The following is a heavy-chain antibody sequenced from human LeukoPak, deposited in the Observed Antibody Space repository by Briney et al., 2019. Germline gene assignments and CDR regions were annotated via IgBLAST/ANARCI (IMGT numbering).Heavy chain of an antibody. D-gene: IGHD6-25*01. CDR3: TRPSQDSSSGRFEY. CDR1: GFTFSGSA. Sequence: PGGSLRLSCAASGFTFSGSAMHWVRQASGKGLGWVGRIRSKANNYATTYAASVKGRFTISRDDSKNTAYLEMNSLKTDDTAVYYCTRPSQDSSSGRFEYWGQGTLVTVSS. J-gene: IGHJ4*02. CDR2: IRSKANNYAT. V-gene: IGHV3-73*01.